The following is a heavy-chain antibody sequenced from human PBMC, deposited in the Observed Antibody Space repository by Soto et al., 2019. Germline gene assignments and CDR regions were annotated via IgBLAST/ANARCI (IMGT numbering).Heavy chain of an antibody. CDR2: IYSDDST. Sequence: EVQLVESGGGLIQPGGSLRLSCAVSGLTVSGRFMSWVRQAPGKGLEWVSIIYSDDSTYYADSVRGRFTVSRDMSKNTLYLQMNSLRAEDAAVYYCTRLAGYCVGSSCYGGLDPWGQGTLVTVSS. V-gene: IGHV3-53*01. D-gene: IGHD2-15*01. CDR3: TRLAGYCVGSSCYGGLDP. CDR1: GLTVSGRF. J-gene: IGHJ5*02.